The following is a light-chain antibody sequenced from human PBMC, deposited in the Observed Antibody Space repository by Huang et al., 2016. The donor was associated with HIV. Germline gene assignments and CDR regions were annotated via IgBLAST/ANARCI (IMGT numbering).Light chain of an antibody. V-gene: IGKV1-39*01. J-gene: IGKJ2*01. CDR3: QQSDRTPYT. Sequence: DIQMTQSPSSLSASVGDRVTITCRASQSISSYLNLYQQKPGKAPNLLIYTASTLQSGVPSRFMGRGSGTDFTLTISSLQPEDFATYYCQQSDRTPYTFGQGTKLEIK. CDR1: QSISSY. CDR2: TAS.